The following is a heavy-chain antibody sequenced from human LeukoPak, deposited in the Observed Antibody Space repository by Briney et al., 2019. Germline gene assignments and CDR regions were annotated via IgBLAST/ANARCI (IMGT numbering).Heavy chain of an antibody. CDR3: ATLPNEQQPLVRGDAFDI. CDR2: IYTSGST. D-gene: IGHD6-13*01. CDR1: GGSISSYY. V-gene: IGHV4-4*07. J-gene: IGHJ3*02. Sequence: SETLSLTCTVSGGSISSYYWSWIRQPAGKGLEWIGRIYTSGSTNYNPSLKSRVTMSVDTSKNQFSLKLSSVTAADTAVYYCATLPNEQQPLVRGDAFDIWGQGTMVTVSS.